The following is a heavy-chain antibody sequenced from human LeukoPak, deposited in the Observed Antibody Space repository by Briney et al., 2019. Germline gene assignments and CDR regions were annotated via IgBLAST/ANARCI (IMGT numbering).Heavy chain of an antibody. Sequence: ASVKVSCKASGYTFTSYAMHWVRQAPGQRLEWMGWINAGNGNTKYSQKFQGRVTITRDTSASTAYMELSSLRSEDTAVYYCARGWRVRLPGPTVGSNWFDPWGQGTLVTVSS. CDR1: GYTFTSYA. D-gene: IGHD1-26*01. CDR3: ARGWRVRLPGPTVGSNWFDP. CDR2: INAGNGNT. J-gene: IGHJ5*02. V-gene: IGHV1-3*01.